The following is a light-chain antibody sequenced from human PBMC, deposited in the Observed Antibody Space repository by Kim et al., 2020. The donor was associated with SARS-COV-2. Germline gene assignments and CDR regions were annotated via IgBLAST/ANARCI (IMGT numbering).Light chain of an antibody. CDR3: QQYGSSPLT. CDR1: QSIASSY. V-gene: IGKV3-20*01. Sequence: EIVLTQSPDTLSLSPGERATLSCRASQSIASSYLVRYQQKPGQAPRLLIYGASNRATDIPDRFSGSGSGTDFTLTISRLEPEDFAVYYCQQYGSSPLTFGGGTKVDIK. J-gene: IGKJ4*01. CDR2: GAS.